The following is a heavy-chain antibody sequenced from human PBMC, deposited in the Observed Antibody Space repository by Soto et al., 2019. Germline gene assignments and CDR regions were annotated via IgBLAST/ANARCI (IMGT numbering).Heavy chain of an antibody. CDR2: IYYSGST. CDR3: ASSSGYYPRE. CDR1: VGSISSYY. J-gene: IGHJ4*02. Sequence: QVQLQESGPGLMKPSETLSLTCTVSVGSISSYYWTWIRQPPGKGLEWIGYIYYSGSTNYNPSLKSRVTISVDTSKNQFSLKLSSVTAADTAVYYCASSSGYYPREWGQGTLVTVSS. V-gene: IGHV4-59*01. D-gene: IGHD3-22*01.